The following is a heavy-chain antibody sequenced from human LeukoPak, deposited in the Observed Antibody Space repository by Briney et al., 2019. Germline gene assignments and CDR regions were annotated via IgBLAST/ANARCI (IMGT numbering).Heavy chain of an antibody. Sequence: GGSLRLSCAVSGFTFANYAMTWVRQAPGKGLESVSSISTDGTTYYAHSVKGRFTLSRDNSKNTLYLQMSSLRAEDTAVYYCAKLGQGGYYSYMDVWGKGTTVTVSS. V-gene: IGHV3-23*01. D-gene: IGHD3-16*01. CDR1: GFTFANYA. CDR3: AKLGQGGYYSYMDV. J-gene: IGHJ6*03. CDR2: ISTDGTT.